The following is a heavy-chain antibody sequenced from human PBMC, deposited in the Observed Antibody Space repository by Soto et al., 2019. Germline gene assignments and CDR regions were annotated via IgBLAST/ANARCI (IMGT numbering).Heavy chain of an antibody. Sequence: SETLSLTCTVSGGSISSGGYYWTWIRQQPGKGLEWIGYIYYSGTTYYNPSLKSRVTMSVDTSKNQFSLKLTSVTAVDTAVYYCARREIQCPIDYWGQGTLVTVSS. CDR2: IYYSGTT. D-gene: IGHD1-26*01. CDR3: ARREIQCPIDY. CDR1: GGSISSGGYY. J-gene: IGHJ4*02. V-gene: IGHV4-31*03.